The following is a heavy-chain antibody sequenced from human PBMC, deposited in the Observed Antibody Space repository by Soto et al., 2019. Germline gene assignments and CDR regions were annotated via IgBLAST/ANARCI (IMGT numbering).Heavy chain of an antibody. Sequence: QVQLVQSGAEVKKPGSSVKVSCKASGGTFSSYVISWVRQAPGQGLEWMGGIIPIFGTANYAQKFQGRVTITADESTSTAYMELSSLRSEDTAVYYCASVGGYSFNRVENWFDPWGQGTLVTVSS. CDR2: IIPIFGTA. CDR3: ASVGGYSFNRVENWFDP. D-gene: IGHD5-18*01. CDR1: GGTFSSYV. V-gene: IGHV1-69*01. J-gene: IGHJ5*02.